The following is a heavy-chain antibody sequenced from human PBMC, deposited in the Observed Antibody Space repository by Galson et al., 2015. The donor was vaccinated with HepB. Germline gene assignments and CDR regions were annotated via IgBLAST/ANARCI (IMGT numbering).Heavy chain of an antibody. CDR3: WAMLPPRNDY. Sequence: SVKVSCKASGYTFTSYGISWVRQAPGQGLEWMGWISAYNGNTNYAQKLQCRVTMTTDTSKSTAYMELRSLRSDDTAVYYCWAMLPPRNDYWGQGTLVTVSS. CDR1: GYTFTSYG. D-gene: IGHD2-2*01. J-gene: IGHJ4*02. CDR2: ISAYNGNT. V-gene: IGHV1-18*04.